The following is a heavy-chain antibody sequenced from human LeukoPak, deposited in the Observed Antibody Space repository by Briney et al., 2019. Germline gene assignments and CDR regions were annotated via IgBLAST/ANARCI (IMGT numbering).Heavy chain of an antibody. J-gene: IGHJ6*04. Sequence: GVLRLSCAASGFTFTKYALHWVRQAPGKGLEWVGFIRSKAYGGTTEYAASVKGRFTISRDDSKSIAYLQMNSLKTEDTAVYYCTRELAVAGYYYYYGMDVWGKGTTVTVSS. V-gene: IGHV3-49*04. CDR1: GFTFTKYA. CDR2: IRSKAYGGTT. D-gene: IGHD6-19*01. CDR3: TRELAVAGYYYYYGMDV.